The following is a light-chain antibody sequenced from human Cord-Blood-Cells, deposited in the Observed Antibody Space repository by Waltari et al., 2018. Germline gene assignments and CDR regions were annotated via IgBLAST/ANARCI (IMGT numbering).Light chain of an antibody. CDR1: QSVLYSSNNKNY. CDR2: WAS. V-gene: IGKV4-1*01. CDR3: QQYYSTPYS. Sequence: DIVMTQSPDSLAVSLGERATINCKSSQSVLYSSNNKNYLAWYQQKPGQPPKLLIYWASTRESGVPDRFSGSGSGTDFTLTISSLQAEDVAVYQCQQYYSTPYSFGQGTKLEIK. J-gene: IGKJ2*03.